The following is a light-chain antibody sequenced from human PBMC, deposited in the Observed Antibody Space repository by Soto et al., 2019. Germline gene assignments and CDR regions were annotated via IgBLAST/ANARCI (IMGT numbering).Light chain of an antibody. CDR2: DVS. V-gene: IGKV3-15*01. J-gene: IGKJ5*01. CDR3: QQYNNWPFS. CDR1: QGVTTN. Sequence: DIVMTQSPASLSVSPGERVTLSCRAGQGVTTNFAWYQQKSGQSPRLLIYDVSTRATGVPARFSGTGSETDFTLTISGLQSEDSAVYFCQQYNNWPFSFGQGRRLEI.